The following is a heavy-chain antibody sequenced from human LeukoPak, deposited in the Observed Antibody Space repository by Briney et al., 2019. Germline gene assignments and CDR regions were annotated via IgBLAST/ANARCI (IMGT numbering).Heavy chain of an antibody. CDR2: ISYDGSNK. J-gene: IGHJ5*02. D-gene: IGHD3-10*01. CDR1: GFTFSSYA. CDR3: ARGGDMVRGVSNWFDP. V-gene: IGHV3-30*04. Sequence: GGSLRLSCAASGFTFSSYAMHWVRQAPGKGLEWVAVISYDGSNKYYADSVKGRFTISRDNSKNTLYLQMNSLRAEDTAVYYCARGGDMVRGVSNWFDPWGQGTLVTVSS.